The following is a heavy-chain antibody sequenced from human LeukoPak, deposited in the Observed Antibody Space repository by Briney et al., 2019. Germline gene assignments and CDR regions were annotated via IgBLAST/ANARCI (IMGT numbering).Heavy chain of an antibody. CDR2: IYHSGIT. J-gene: IGHJ4*02. Sequence: SETLSLTCAVSGYSISSGYYWGWVRQPPGKGLEWVGSIYHSGITYYNTPLKSRVTMSVDTSKNQFSLKLSSVTAADTAVYYCARAYCSGDCNYLAQYFDYWGQGTLVTVSS. CDR1: GYSISSGYY. D-gene: IGHD2-21*02. V-gene: IGHV4-38-2*01. CDR3: ARAYCSGDCNYLAQYFDY.